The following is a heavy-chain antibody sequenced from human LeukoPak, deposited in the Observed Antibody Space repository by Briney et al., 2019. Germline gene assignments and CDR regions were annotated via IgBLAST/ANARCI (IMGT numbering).Heavy chain of an antibody. J-gene: IGHJ4*02. CDR1: GFTFSSYW. V-gene: IGHV3-7*01. D-gene: IGHD6-13*01. CDR2: IKQDGSEK. Sequence: GGSLTLSCAVSGFTFSSYWMSWVRQAPGKGLEWVANIKQDGSEKYYVSSVKGRLTIARDNAKNSLYLQMNSLRAEDTARYYCAREWPYSSSWSSFDSWGQGIMVTVSS. CDR3: AREWPYSSSWSSFDS.